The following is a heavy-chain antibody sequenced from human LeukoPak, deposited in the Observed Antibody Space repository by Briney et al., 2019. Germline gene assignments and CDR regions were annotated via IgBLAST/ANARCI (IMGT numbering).Heavy chain of an antibody. CDR2: IYYREST. J-gene: IGHJ4*02. CDR1: GGSISSGGYY. D-gene: IGHD2-15*01. CDR3: ARVVVVDATWPAEEYYFDY. V-gene: IGHV4-31*03. Sequence: PSETLSLTCTVSGGSISSGGYYWSWLRQPPGKLQESSGNIYYRESTDYNPHLKSRVNISVDTSQNQFSLKQSSVPAADTAVYYCARVVVVDATWPAEEYYFDYWGQGTLVTVSS.